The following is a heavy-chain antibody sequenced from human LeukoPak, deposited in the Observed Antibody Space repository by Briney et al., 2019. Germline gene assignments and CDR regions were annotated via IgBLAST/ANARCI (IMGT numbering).Heavy chain of an antibody. CDR2: INPNSGGT. D-gene: IGHD2-15*01. CDR3: ASPGYCSGGSCPPPY. Sequence: ASVKVSCKASGYTFTGYYMHWVRQAPGQGLEWMGWINPNSGGTNYAQKFQGRVTMTRDTSISTAYMELSRLRSDDTAVYYYASPGYCSGGSCPPPYWGQGTLVTVSS. CDR1: GYTFTGYY. J-gene: IGHJ4*02. V-gene: IGHV1-2*02.